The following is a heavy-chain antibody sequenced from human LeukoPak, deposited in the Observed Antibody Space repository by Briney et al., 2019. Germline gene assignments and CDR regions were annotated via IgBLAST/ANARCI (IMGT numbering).Heavy chain of an antibody. Sequence: SETLSLTCAVYGGSFSGYYWSWIRQPPGKGLEWIGEINHSGSTNYNPSLKSRVTISVDTSKNQFSLKLSSVTAADTAVYDCARGPTTVTMYYFDYWGQGTLVTVSS. V-gene: IGHV4-34*01. D-gene: IGHD4-17*01. CDR1: GGSFSGYY. J-gene: IGHJ4*02. CDR2: INHSGST. CDR3: ARGPTTVTMYYFDY.